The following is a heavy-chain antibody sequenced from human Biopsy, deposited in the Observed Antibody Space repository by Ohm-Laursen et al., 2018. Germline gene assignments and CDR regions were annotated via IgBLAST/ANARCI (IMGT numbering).Heavy chain of an antibody. CDR1: GFTFVDYA. V-gene: IGHV3-9*01. D-gene: IGHD2-21*02. CDR3: AKDLGQVTAAIGY. J-gene: IGHJ4*02. CDR2: ITWNSGSI. Sequence: SLRLSCAASGFTFVDYAMHWVRQAPGKGLAWVSGITWNSGSIGYADSVKGRFSIFRDNAKHSLYLQMNSLRAEDTALYYCAKDLGQVTAAIGYWGQGTLVTVSS.